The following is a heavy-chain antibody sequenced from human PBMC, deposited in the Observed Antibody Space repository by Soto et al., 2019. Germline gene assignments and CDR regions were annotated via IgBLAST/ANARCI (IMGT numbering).Heavy chain of an antibody. CDR2: VYYGGST. Sequence: PSETLSLTCTVSGGSISSSSYYWGWIRQPPGKGLEWIGNVYYGGSTYYNPSLKSRVTISVETSKSQFSLKLSSVTAADTAVYYCAGGDYYHSSGYYFYYYTMDVWAQGTTVTVSS. J-gene: IGHJ6*02. CDR1: GGSISSSSYY. CDR3: AGGDYYHSSGYYFYYYTMDV. V-gene: IGHV4-39*01. D-gene: IGHD3-22*01.